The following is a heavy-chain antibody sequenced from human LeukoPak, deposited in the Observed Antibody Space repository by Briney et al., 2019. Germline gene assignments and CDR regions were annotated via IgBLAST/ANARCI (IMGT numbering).Heavy chain of an antibody. CDR1: GFSFSNYA. D-gene: IGHD6-19*01. J-gene: IGHJ4*02. Sequence: GGSLRLSCAASGFSFSNYAMSWVRQAPGKGLEWVSAISGRGANTYYADSVKGRFTISRDNSKNTLYMQMNSLRAEDTAVYYCARGGWYYFDYWGQGTLVAVSS. CDR3: ARGGWYYFDY. CDR2: ISGRGANT. V-gene: IGHV3-23*01.